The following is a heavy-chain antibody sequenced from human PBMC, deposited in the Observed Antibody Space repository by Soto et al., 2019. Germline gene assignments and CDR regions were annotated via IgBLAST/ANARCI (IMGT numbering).Heavy chain of an antibody. CDR2: ITDTGGDA. Sequence: GGSLRLSCVASGLTFGSRAMTWVRQAPGEGLQWVSTITDTGGDAKYADSVRGRFVISRDNSKKTLYLQMTSLTAEDSAMYYCARGSADSYPGSRIFDFWGRGTLVTVSS. V-gene: IGHV3-23*01. CDR1: GLTFGSRA. J-gene: IGHJ4*02. CDR3: ARGSADSYPGSRIFDF. D-gene: IGHD3-10*01.